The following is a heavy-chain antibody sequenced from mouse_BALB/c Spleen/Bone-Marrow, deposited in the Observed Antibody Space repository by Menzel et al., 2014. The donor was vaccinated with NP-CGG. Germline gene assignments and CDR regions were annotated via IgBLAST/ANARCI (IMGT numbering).Heavy chain of an antibody. Sequence: EVQLQQSGPELVKPGASMKISCKASGYSFTVYTMNWVKQTLGKNLEWIGLINPYNGGSSYNQKFKGKATLTVDKSSSTAYMELLSLTSEDSAVYYCARRSMVTRYYALDYWGQGTSVTVSS. D-gene: IGHD2-10*02. CDR2: INPYNGGS. V-gene: IGHV1-18*01. CDR3: ARRSMVTRYYALDY. CDR1: GYSFTVYT. J-gene: IGHJ4*01.